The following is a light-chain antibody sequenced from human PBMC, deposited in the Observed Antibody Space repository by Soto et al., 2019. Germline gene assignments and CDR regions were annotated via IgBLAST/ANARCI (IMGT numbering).Light chain of an antibody. Sequence: QSVLTQTPSASGTPGQRVTISCSGSNSNIESNYVYWYQQFPRTAPKLLIYKDDQRPSGVPDRFSGSKSGASASLAISGLRSEDEADYYCAVRDDRLSGDWVFGGGTKVTVL. CDR3: AVRDDRLSGDWV. CDR2: KDD. V-gene: IGLV1-47*01. CDR1: NSNIESNY. J-gene: IGLJ3*02.